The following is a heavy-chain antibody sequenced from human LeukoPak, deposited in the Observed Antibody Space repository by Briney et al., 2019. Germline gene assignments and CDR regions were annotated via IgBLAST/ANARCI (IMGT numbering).Heavy chain of an antibody. Sequence: NPGGSLRLSCAASGSTFSNAWMSWVRQAPGKGLEWVGRIKSKTDGGTTDYAAPVKGRFTISRDDSKNTLYLQMSSLKTEDTAVYYCSTTYYFDSSGRLWDYWGQGTLVTVSS. CDR1: GSTFSNAW. V-gene: IGHV3-15*01. CDR2: IKSKTDGGTT. D-gene: IGHD3-22*01. CDR3: STTYYFDSSGRLWDY. J-gene: IGHJ4*02.